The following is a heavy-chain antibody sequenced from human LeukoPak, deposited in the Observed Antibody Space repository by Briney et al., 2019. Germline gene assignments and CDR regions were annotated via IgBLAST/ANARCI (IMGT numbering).Heavy chain of an antibody. CDR1: GFTFSSYG. J-gene: IGHJ4*02. CDR3: AKETYYYDSSGYLDY. Sequence: GGSLRLSCAASGFTFSSYGMHWVRQAPGKGLEWVAFIRYDGSNKYYADSVKGRFTISRDNSKNTLYLQMNSLRAEDTAVYYCAKETYYYDSSGYLDYWGQGTLVTVSS. V-gene: IGHV3-30*02. CDR2: IRYDGSNK. D-gene: IGHD3-22*01.